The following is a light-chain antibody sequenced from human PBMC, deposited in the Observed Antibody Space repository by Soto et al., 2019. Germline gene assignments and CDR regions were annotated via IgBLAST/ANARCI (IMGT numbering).Light chain of an antibody. J-gene: IGKJ4*01. CDR1: QNINTN. Sequence: VMTQSPATLSASPGERVTLSCRASQNINTNLVWYQHKPGQAPRVLLYGASSRARGVPASFSGSGSGTDFTLTISSLQSEDFAIYYCQQYGNWPPLTFGGGTKLGIK. CDR2: GAS. V-gene: IGKV3-15*01. CDR3: QQYGNWPPLT.